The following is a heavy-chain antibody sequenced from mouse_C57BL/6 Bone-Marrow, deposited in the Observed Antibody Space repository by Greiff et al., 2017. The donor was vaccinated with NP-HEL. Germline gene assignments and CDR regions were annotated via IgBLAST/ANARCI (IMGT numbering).Heavy chain of an antibody. J-gene: IGHJ3*01. CDR1: GFSLTSYG. V-gene: IGHV2-2*01. CDR3: ARRRGPRFAY. D-gene: IGHD3-3*01. Sequence: VQLQQSGPGLVQPSQSLSITCTVSGFSLTSYGVHWVRQSPGKGLEWLGVIWSGGSTDYNAAFISRLSISKDNSKSQVFFKMNSLQADDTAIYYCARRRGPRFAYWGQGTLVTVSA. CDR2: IWSGGST.